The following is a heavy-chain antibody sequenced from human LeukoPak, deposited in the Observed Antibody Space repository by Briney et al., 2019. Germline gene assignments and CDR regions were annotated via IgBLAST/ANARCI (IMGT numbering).Heavy chain of an antibody. V-gene: IGHV1-18*01. D-gene: IGHD5-18*01. CDR3: AGPYSYGRSYYYYGMDV. J-gene: IGHJ6*02. Sequence: ASVKVSCKASGYTFTSYGISWVRQAPGQGLEWMGWVSAYNGNTNYAQKLQGRVTMTTDTSTGTAYMELRSLRSDDTAVYYCAGPYSYGRSYYYYGMDVWGQGTTVTVSS. CDR1: GYTFTSYG. CDR2: VSAYNGNT.